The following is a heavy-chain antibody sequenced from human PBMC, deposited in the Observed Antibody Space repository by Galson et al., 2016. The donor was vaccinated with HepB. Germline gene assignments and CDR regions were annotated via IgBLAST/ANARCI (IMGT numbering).Heavy chain of an antibody. V-gene: IGHV6-1*01. Sequence: CAISGDSVSTNSAAWNWIRQSPSRGLEWLGRTYYRSRWYTPYALSVKSRITINPDTSKNQISLQLSSVTPEDTAVYYCARAEANWDGGGDNWFDPWGQGTLVTVSS. J-gene: IGHJ5*02. CDR3: ARAEANWDGGGDNWFDP. CDR2: TYYRSRWYT. CDR1: GDSVSTNSAA. D-gene: IGHD7-27*01.